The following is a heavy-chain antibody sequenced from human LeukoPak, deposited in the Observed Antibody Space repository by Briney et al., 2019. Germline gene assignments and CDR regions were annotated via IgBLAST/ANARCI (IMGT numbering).Heavy chain of an antibody. Sequence: GGSLRLSCAASGFTVSSNYMSWVRQAPGKGLGWVSVIYSGGSTYYADSVKGRFTISRDNSKNTPYLQMNSLRAEDAAVYYCASGLNKAAGEEVRDYWGQGTLVTVSS. CDR2: IYSGGST. J-gene: IGHJ4*02. CDR1: GFTVSSNY. D-gene: IGHD6-13*01. CDR3: ASGLNKAAGEEVRDY. V-gene: IGHV3-53*01.